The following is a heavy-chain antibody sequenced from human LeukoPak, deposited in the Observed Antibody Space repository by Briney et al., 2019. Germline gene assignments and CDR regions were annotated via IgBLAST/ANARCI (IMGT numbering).Heavy chain of an antibody. CDR2: ISGSGGST. J-gene: IGHJ4*02. D-gene: IGHD3-10*01. CDR1: GFTFSSYA. Sequence: PGGSLRLSCAASGFTFSSYAMSWVRQAPGKGLEWVSAISGSGGSTYYADSVKGRFTISRDTAKNSLYLQMNSLRADDTAVYYCARDRGCYGSGSSEYYFDYWGQGTLVTVSS. CDR3: ARDRGCYGSGSSEYYFDY. V-gene: IGHV3-23*01.